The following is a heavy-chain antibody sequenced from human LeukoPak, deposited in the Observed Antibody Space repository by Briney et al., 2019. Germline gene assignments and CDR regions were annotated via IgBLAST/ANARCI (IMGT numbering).Heavy chain of an antibody. D-gene: IGHD6-13*01. CDR3: TREAGYGSSWPLDY. V-gene: IGHV3-30*19. CDR2: IGYDGRNK. J-gene: IGHJ4*02. Sequence: GRSLRLSCAASGFRFDSYGIHWVRQVPGKGLEWLAVIGYDGRNKYYADSVKGRFTISRDNSKNTLHLQMDSLRPEDTAVYYCTREAGYGSSWPLDYWGQGNLVTVSS. CDR1: GFRFDSYG.